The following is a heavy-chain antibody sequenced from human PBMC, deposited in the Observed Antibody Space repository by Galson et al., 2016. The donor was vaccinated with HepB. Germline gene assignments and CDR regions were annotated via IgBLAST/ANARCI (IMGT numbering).Heavy chain of an antibody. D-gene: IGHD6-19*01. CDR2: ISSSSSYI. V-gene: IGHV3-21*01. CDR1: GFTFSSYS. J-gene: IGHJ4*02. CDR3: ARGVGAQWLVRGDYFDY. Sequence: SLRLSCAASGFTFSSYSMNWVRQAPGKGLEWVSSISSSSSYIYYADSVKGRFTISRDNAKNSLYLQMNSLRAEDTAVFYCARGVGAQWLVRGDYFDYWGQGTLVTVSS.